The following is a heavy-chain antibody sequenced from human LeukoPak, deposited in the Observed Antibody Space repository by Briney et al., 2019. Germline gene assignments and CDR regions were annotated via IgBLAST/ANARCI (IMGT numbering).Heavy chain of an antibody. CDR3: ARVPKGDSHFDY. J-gene: IGHJ4*02. D-gene: IGHD2-21*01. CDR1: GFTFSGSA. V-gene: IGHV3-73*01. Sequence: GGPLRLSCAASGFTFSGSAMHWVRQASGKGLEWVGRIRSKANSYATAYAASVKGRFTISRDDSKNTAYLQMNSLKTEDTAVYYCARVPKGDSHFDYWGQGTLVTVSS. CDR2: IRSKANSYAT.